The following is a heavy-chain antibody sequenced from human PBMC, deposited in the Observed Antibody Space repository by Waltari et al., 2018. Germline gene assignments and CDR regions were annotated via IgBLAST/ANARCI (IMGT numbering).Heavy chain of an antibody. D-gene: IGHD1-26*01. V-gene: IGHV3-11*01. CDR3: ARDGGGTNRSYRYFDL. CDR2: SRCSCNFV. Sequence: QVQLVESGGGLVKPGGSMRLSCAASGFSFSDSYMSWMRQAPGNVVDWISHSRCSCNFVYYADSVKGRFTITRDNAKNSLYLQMNSLKDEDTAVYYCARDGGGTNRSYRYFDLWGRGTLVRVSS. J-gene: IGHJ2*01. CDR1: GFSFSDSY.